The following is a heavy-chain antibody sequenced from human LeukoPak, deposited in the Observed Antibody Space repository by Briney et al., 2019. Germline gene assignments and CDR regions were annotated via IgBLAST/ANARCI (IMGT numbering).Heavy chain of an antibody. D-gene: IGHD3-10*01. V-gene: IGHV3-33*01. CDR2: IWPDGSYK. J-gene: IGHJ4*02. CDR1: GFTFTTYG. CDR3: ARAVGPYDY. Sequence: GRSLRLSCAASGFTFTTYGIHWVRQAPGKGLEWVAVIWPDGSYKYYADSVKGRFTISRDDSKNTLYLQMNSLRAEDTGVYYCARAVGPYDYWGQGTLVTVSS.